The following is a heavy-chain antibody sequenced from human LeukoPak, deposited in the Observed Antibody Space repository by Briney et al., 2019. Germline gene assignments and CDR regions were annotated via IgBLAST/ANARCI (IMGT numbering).Heavy chain of an antibody. V-gene: IGHV1-69*05. D-gene: IGHD2-8*01. J-gene: IGHJ4*02. CDR3: AVARTNQKSALSFDY. CDR1: GGTFSSYA. Sequence: SAKVSCKASGGTFSSYAISWVRQAPGQGLEWMGRIIPIFGTANYAQKFQGRVTITTDESTSTAYMELSSLRSEDTAVYYCAVARTNQKSALSFDYWGQGTLVTVSS. CDR2: IIPIFGTA.